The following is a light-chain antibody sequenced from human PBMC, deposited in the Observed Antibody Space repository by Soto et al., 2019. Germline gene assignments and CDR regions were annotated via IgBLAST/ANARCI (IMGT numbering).Light chain of an antibody. CDR1: QSVNRSY. J-gene: IGKJ1*01. CDR2: GAS. CDR3: QQYGSSPWT. V-gene: IGKV3-20*01. Sequence: EIVLTQSPGTLSLSPGERATLSCRASQSVNRSYLAWYQQKPGQAPRLLMYGASSRATGIPARFSGSGSGTDFTLTISRLEPEDFAVYFCQQYGSSPWTFAQGTKVEVK.